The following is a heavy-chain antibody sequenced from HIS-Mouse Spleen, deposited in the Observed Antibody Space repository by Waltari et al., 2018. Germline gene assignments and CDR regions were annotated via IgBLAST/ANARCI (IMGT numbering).Heavy chain of an antibody. Sequence: QVQLVESGGGVVQPGRSLRLSCAASGFTFSSYGMHWVRQAPGKGLEWVAVIWYDGSNKYYADSVKGRFTISRDNSKNTLYLQMNSLRAEDTAVYYCAKAASGSYPFDAFDIWGQGTMVTVSS. CDR3: AKAASGSYPFDAFDI. D-gene: IGHD1-26*01. J-gene: IGHJ3*02. CDR2: IWYDGSNK. CDR1: GFTFSSYG. V-gene: IGHV3-33*06.